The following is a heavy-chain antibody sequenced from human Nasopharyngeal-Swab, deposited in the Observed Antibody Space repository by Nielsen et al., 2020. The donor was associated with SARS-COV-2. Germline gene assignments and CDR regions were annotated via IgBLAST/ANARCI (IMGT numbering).Heavy chain of an antibody. J-gene: IGHJ4*02. V-gene: IGHV5-51*01. Sequence: ESLKISCKGSGYSFTSYWIAWVRQIPGKGLEWMGIIFPGDSDTRYSPSFQGQVTISADKSISTAYLQWSSLKASDTAMYYCARHSSTFSNTWYDYWGQGTLLTVSS. CDR2: IFPGDSDT. CDR3: ARHSSTFSNTWYDY. D-gene: IGHD6-13*01. CDR1: GYSFTSYW.